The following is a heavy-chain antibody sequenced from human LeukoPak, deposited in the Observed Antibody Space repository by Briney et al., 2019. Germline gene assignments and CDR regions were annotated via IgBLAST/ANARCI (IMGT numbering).Heavy chain of an antibody. D-gene: IGHD3-3*01. Sequence: PSETLSLTCAVSGGSISSYYWSWIRQPAGKGLEWIGRIYTSGSTNYNPSLKSRVTMSVDTSKNQFSLKLSSVTAADTAVYYCARGVDTIFGVGNNWFDPWGQGTLVTVSS. V-gene: IGHV4-4*07. CDR2: IYTSGST. CDR3: ARGVDTIFGVGNNWFDP. CDR1: GGSISSYY. J-gene: IGHJ5*02.